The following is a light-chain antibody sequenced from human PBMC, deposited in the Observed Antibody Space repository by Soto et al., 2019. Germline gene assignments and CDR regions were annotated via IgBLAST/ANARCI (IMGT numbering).Light chain of an antibody. J-gene: IGKJ3*01. CDR2: AAS. V-gene: IGKV1-9*01. Sequence: DIQLTQSPSFLSASVGDRVTITCRTSQDISTYLAWYQHKPGKAPKLLISAASTLQRGVPSTFGGSGSGTDFTLTITGLQPDDFATYDCQRLNTCPFTCGPGTTVYLK. CDR3: QRLNTCPFT. CDR1: QDISTY.